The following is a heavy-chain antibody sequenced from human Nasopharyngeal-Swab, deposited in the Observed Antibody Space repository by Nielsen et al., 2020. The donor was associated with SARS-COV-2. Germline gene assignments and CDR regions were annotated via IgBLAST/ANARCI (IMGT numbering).Heavy chain of an antibody. CDR1: GASFSGYY. J-gene: IGHJ6*02. V-gene: IGHV4-59*13. CDR2: IYYSGST. D-gene: IGHD2-15*01. Sequence: SETLSLTCAVYGASFSGYYWNWIRQPPGKGLEWIGYIYYSGSTNYNPSLKSRVTISVDTSKNQFSLKLTSVTAADTAVYYCARDRCSGGSCSFYYYYGMDVWGQGTTVTVSS. CDR3: ARDRCSGGSCSFYYYYGMDV.